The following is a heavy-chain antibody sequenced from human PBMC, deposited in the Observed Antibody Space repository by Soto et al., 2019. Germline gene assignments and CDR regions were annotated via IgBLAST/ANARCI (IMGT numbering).Heavy chain of an antibody. CDR2: ISGSGGST. V-gene: IGHV3-23*01. CDR1: GFTFSSYA. D-gene: IGHD1-26*01. J-gene: IGHJ3*02. Sequence: GGSLRLSCAASGFTFSSYAMSWVRQAPGKGLEWVSAISGSGGSTYYADSVKGRFTISRDNSKNTLYLQMNSLRAEDTAVYYCANLXGLNRVYSGSYGWTFDIWGQGTMVTVSS. CDR3: ANLXGLNRVYSGSYGWTFDI.